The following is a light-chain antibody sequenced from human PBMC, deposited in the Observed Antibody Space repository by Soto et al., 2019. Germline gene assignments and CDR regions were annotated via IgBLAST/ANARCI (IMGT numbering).Light chain of an antibody. CDR1: SSNVGSNT. CDR3: SAWDDSLKVVL. J-gene: IGLJ2*01. Sequence: QSVLTQPPSASGTPGQRVTISCSGSSSNVGSNTVNWYQQLPGSAPKLLIHNNNQRPSGVPDRFSDSKSGTAASLAISGLHSEDEADYYCSAWDDSLKVVLFGGGTKLTVL. V-gene: IGLV1-44*01. CDR2: NNN.